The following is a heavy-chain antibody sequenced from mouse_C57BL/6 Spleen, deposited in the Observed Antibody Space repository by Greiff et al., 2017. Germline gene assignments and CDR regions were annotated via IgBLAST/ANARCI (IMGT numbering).Heavy chain of an antibody. V-gene: IGHV5-17*01. CDR3: ARSDYYYAMDY. Sequence: EVKLMESGGGLVKPGGSLKLSCAASGFTFSDYGMHWVRQAPEKGLEWVAYISSGRSTIYYADTVKGRFTISRDNAKNTLFLQMTSLRSEDTAMYYCARSDYYYAMDYWGQGTSVTVSS. CDR2: ISSGRSTI. J-gene: IGHJ4*01. D-gene: IGHD2-4*01. CDR1: GFTFSDYG.